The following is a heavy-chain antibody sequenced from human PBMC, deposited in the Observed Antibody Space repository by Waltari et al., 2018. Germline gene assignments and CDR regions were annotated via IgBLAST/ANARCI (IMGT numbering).Heavy chain of an antibody. V-gene: IGHV2-5*01. J-gene: IGHJ3*02. CDR2: LYWNDEK. Sequence: QITLKESGPKLVKPTQTLTLTCTFSGFSLSTSGVGVGWIRQPPGKALEWLALLYWNDEKRYSPSLKIRLTITTDTSKNQFVLTMTHMDPVDTATYYCAHSSYVILTGLYAFDIWGHGTMVTVSS. CDR3: AHSSYVILTGLYAFDI. CDR1: GFSLSTSGVG. D-gene: IGHD3-9*01.